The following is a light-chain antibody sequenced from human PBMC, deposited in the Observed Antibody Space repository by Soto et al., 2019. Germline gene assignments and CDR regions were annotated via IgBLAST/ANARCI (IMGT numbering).Light chain of an antibody. J-gene: IGKJ2*02. CDR1: RGVGGSY. CDR2: GAS. Sequence: EIVLTQSPGTLSLSPGEEPTFSCRPGRGVGGSYLAWYQQKPAQAPRLLIYGASSRATGIPDRFSGSGSGTDFTLTISRLEPEDFAVYYCQQYGSSPRTFGQGTKLEIK. V-gene: IGKV3-20*01. CDR3: QQYGSSPRT.